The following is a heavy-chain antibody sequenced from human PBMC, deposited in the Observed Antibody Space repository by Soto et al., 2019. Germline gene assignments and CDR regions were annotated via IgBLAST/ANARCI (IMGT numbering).Heavy chain of an antibody. D-gene: IGHD3-22*01. CDR2: IIPIFGTA. J-gene: IGHJ6*02. CDR1: GGTFSSYA. CDR3: ASHSGWNYYYGMDV. Sequence: QVQLVQSGAEVKKPGSSVKVSCKASGGTFSSYAISWVRQAPGQGLEWMGGIIPIFGTANYAQKFQGRVTIXAXEXASTAYMELSSLRSEDTAVYYCASHSGWNYYYGMDVWGQGTTVTVSS. V-gene: IGHV1-69*12.